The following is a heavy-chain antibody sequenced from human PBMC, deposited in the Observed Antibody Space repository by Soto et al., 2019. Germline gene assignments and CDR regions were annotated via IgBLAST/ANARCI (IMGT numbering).Heavy chain of an antibody. V-gene: IGHV3-30-3*01. Sequence: GGSLRLSCAASGFTFSSYAMHWVRQAPGKGLEWVAVISYDGSNKYYADSVKGRFTISRDNSKNTLYLQMNSLRAEDTAVYYCAREKDTIFGVVLDYWGQGTLVTVSS. CDR2: ISYDGSNK. CDR1: GFTFSSYA. D-gene: IGHD3-3*01. CDR3: AREKDTIFGVVLDY. J-gene: IGHJ4*02.